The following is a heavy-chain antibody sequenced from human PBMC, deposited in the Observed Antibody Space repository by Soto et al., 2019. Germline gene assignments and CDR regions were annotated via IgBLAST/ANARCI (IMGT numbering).Heavy chain of an antibody. CDR3: ARDLGVEQQLVPDYYYGMDV. CDR2: ICGDGSNK. Sequence: GGSLRLSCAASGFTFSSYGMHWVRQAPGKGLEWVAAICGDGSNKYYADSVKGRFTISRDNSKNTLYLQMNSLRAEDTAVYYCARDLGVEQQLVPDYYYGMDVWGQGTTVTVSS. CDR1: GFTFSSYG. D-gene: IGHD6-13*01. J-gene: IGHJ6*02. V-gene: IGHV3-33*01.